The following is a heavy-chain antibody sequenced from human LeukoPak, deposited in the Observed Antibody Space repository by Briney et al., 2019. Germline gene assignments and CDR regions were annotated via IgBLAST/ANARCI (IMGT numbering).Heavy chain of an antibody. CDR3: ARRRDYFDY. V-gene: IGHV4-59*08. J-gene: IGHJ4*02. CDR2: IYYSGDT. Sequence: GSLRLSCAASGFTFSNYGMNWVRQAPGKGLEWIAYIYYSGDTNYNPSLKGRVTMSVDTSKNQFSLRLSSVTAADTAVYYCARRRDYFDYWGQGTLVTVSS. CDR1: GFTFSNYG.